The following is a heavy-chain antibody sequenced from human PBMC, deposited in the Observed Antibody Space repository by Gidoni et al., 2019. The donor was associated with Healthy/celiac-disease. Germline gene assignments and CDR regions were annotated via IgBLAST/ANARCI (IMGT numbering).Heavy chain of an antibody. V-gene: IGHV3-21*01. CDR3: ASIIAVAGTLDY. CDR1: GFTFSSHS. D-gene: IGHD6-19*01. CDR2: ISSSSSYI. Sequence: EVQLVESGGGLVKPGGSLRLSCAASGFTFSSHSMNWVRQAPGKGLEWVSSISSSSSYIYYADSVKGRFTISRDNAKNSLYLQMNSLRAEDTAVYYCASIIAVAGTLDYWGQGTLVTVSS. J-gene: IGHJ4*02.